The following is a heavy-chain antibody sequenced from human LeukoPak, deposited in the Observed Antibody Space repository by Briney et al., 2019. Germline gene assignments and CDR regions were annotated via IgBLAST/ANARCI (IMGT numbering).Heavy chain of an antibody. V-gene: IGHV3-74*01. CDR3: AKDRGGVVVRAFDY. CDR2: INSDGRST. D-gene: IGHD3-22*01. CDR1: GFTFSSYW. Sequence: PGGSLRLSCAASGFTFSSYWMHWVRQAPGKGLVGVSRINSDGRSTYYADSVKGRFTISRDNSKNTLYLQMNSLRVEDTALYYCAKDRGGVVVRAFDYWGQGTLVTVSS. J-gene: IGHJ4*02.